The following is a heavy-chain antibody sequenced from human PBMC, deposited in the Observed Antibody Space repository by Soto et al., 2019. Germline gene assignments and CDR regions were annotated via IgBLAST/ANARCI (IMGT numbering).Heavy chain of an antibody. J-gene: IGHJ3*02. V-gene: IGHV4-39*01. CDR3: ASRPPLYSYRYDDAFDI. CDR1: GGSISSSSYY. Sequence: SETLSLTCTVSGGSISSSSYYWGWIRQPPGKGLEWIGSIYYSGSTYYNPSLKSRVTISVDTSKNQFSLKLSSVTGAETAVYYCASRPPLYSYRYDDAFDIWGQGTMVTVSS. D-gene: IGHD5-18*01. CDR2: IYYSGST.